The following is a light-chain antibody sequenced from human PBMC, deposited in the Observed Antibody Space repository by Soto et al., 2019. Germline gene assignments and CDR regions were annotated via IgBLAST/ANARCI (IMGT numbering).Light chain of an antibody. CDR1: SSDVGGYNY. J-gene: IGLJ3*02. CDR3: SSYTTISTWV. V-gene: IGLV2-14*01. CDR2: EVT. Sequence: QSALTQPASVSGSPGQSITISCTGTSSDVGGYNYVSWYQQYPGKAPKLMIYEVTNRPSGVSYRFSGSKSGNTASLTISGLQAEDEADYYCSSYTTISTWVFGGGTKLTVL.